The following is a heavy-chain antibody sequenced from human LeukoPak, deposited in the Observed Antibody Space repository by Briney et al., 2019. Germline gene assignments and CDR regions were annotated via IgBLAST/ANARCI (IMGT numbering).Heavy chain of an antibody. CDR3: ARDRVTYSTSSGVDY. CDR1: GYTFSTYG. D-gene: IGHD6-6*01. CDR2: ISAYNGST. J-gene: IGHJ4*02. Sequence: ASVKVSCKASGYTFSTYGISWVRQAPGQGLEWMGRISAYNGSTNYAQKFQGRVTMTTDTSTTTAYMELRSLRSDDTAVYYCARDRVTYSTSSGVDYWGQGTLVTVSS. V-gene: IGHV1-18*01.